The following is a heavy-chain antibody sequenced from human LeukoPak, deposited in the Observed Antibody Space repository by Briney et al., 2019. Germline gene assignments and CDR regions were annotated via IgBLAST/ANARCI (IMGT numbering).Heavy chain of an antibody. D-gene: IGHD3-22*01. J-gene: IGHJ3*02. V-gene: IGHV1-2*04. Sequence: ASVKVSCKASGYTFTGYYMHWVRQAPGQGLEWMGWINPNSGGTNYAQKFQGWVTMTRDTSISTAYMKLSRLRSDDTAVYYCAREIVQAGEYYYDSSGYYRDAFDIWGQGTMVTVSS. CDR1: GYTFTGYY. CDR2: INPNSGGT. CDR3: AREIVQAGEYYYDSSGYYRDAFDI.